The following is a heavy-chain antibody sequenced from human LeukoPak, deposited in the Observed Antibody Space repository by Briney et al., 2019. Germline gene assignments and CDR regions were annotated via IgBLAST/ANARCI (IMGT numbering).Heavy chain of an antibody. CDR3: ARDYDFWSGYYSPTRGYFGY. CDR1: GFTFSGSG. D-gene: IGHD3-3*01. J-gene: IGHJ4*02. V-gene: IGHV3-30*02. Sequence: GGSLRLSCAASGFTFSGSGMHWVRQAPGKGLEWVTFIRYDASNKYYTDSVKGRFTISRDNSKNTLYLQMDSLRAEDTAVYYCARDYDFWSGYYSPTRGYFGYWGQGTLVTVSS. CDR2: IRYDASNK.